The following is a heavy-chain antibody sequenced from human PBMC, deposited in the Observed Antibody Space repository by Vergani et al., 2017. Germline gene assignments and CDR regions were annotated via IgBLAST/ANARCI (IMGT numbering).Heavy chain of an antibody. Sequence: QVQLQESGPGLVKPSETLSLTCTVSGYSISSGYYWGWIRQPPGKGLEWIGSIYHSGSTYYNPSLKSRVTISVDTSKNQFSLKLSSVTAADTAVYYYARDFLAPVVVAATPSDYWGQGTLVTVSS. D-gene: IGHD2-15*01. V-gene: IGHV4-38-2*02. CDR2: IYHSGST. CDR3: ARDFLAPVVVAATPSDY. CDR1: GYSISSGYY. J-gene: IGHJ4*02.